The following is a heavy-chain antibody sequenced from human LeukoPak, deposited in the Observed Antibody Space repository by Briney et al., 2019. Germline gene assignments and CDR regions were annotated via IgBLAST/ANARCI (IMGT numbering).Heavy chain of an antibody. V-gene: IGHV5-51*01. CDR1: GYIFSDFW. J-gene: IGHJ5*01. Sequence: GESLKISCTGSGYIFSDFWIGWVRQMPGKGLEWMGIIYPGDSDVRYSPSFQGQVIMSADKSISTAYLEWSGLKASDTAMYYCARLSRPHILDTNWFDSWGQGSLVTISS. CDR2: IYPGDSDV. CDR3: ARLSRPHILDTNWFDS. D-gene: IGHD3-9*01.